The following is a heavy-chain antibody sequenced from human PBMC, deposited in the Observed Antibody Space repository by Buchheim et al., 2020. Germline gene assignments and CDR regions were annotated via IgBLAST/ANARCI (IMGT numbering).Heavy chain of an antibody. CDR1: GFTFSSYG. Sequence: QVQLVESGGGVVQPGRSLRLSCAASGFTFSSYGMHWVRQAPGKGLEWVAVISYDGSNKYYADSVKGRFTISRDNSKNMLYLQMNSLRAEDTAVYYCAKDLWDYLDYYGMDVWGQGTT. J-gene: IGHJ6*02. D-gene: IGHD2/OR15-2a*01. V-gene: IGHV3-30*18. CDR3: AKDLWDYLDYYGMDV. CDR2: ISYDGSNK.